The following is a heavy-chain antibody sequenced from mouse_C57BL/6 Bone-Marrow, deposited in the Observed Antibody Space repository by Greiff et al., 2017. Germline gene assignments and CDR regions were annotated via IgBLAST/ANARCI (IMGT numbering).Heavy chain of an antibody. CDR2: FYPGSGSI. CDR3: ARHERYYDYEGYFDY. Sequence: QVQLQQSGAELVKPGASVKLSCKASGYILTEYTIHWVKQRSGQGLEWIGWFYPGSGSITYNERFKDKATLTADKSSNTVYMELSRLTYEDSAVYFCARHERYYDYEGYFDYWGQGTTLTVSS. CDR1: GYILTEYT. D-gene: IGHD2-4*01. V-gene: IGHV1-62-2*01. J-gene: IGHJ2*01.